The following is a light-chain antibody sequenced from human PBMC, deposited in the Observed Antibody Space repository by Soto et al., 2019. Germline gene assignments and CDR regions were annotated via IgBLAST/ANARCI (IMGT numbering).Light chain of an antibody. CDR3: QHYGSSGT. J-gene: IGKJ4*02. V-gene: IGKV3-20*01. Sequence: IAWTQSHGPLSLSPGARATLSGMASQSVSNTYLAWYQQKPGQAPRLLIYGASNRATGIPDRFSGSGSGTDFTLTISRLDPDEFALYYCQHYGSSGTFGVGTKVDIK. CDR1: QSVSNTY. CDR2: GAS.